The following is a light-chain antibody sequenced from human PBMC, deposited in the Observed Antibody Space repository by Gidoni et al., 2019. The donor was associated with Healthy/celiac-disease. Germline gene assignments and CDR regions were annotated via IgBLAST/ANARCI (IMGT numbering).Light chain of an antibody. V-gene: IGKV4-1*01. CDR3: QQYYSTPLT. J-gene: IGKJ3*01. CDR2: WAS. CDR1: LSVLSSSNNKSY. Sequence: DIVMTQSPDSLAVSLGERATINCKSSLSVLSSSNNKSYLAWYQQKPGQPPELLIYWASTRESGVPDRFSGSGSGTDFTLTISSLQAEDVAVYYCQQYYSTPLTFGPGTKVDIK.